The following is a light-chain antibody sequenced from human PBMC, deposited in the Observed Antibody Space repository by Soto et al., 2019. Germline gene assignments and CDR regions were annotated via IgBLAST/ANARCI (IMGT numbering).Light chain of an antibody. V-gene: IGKV3-15*01. CDR2: VAS. Sequence: EIVMTQSPATLSVSPGERATLSCRASQSVNSNLAWYQQKPGQAPRLLIYVASTRATVIPVTFSGSGSGTEFTLTITSLQSEDVAVYYCQQYNDWPLTFGGGTKVEIK. CDR3: QQYNDWPLT. J-gene: IGKJ4*01. CDR1: QSVNSN.